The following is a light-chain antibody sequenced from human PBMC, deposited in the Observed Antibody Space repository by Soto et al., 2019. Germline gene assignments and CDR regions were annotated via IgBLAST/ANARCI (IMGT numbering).Light chain of an antibody. CDR2: DVS. CDR3: HQRANWPGT. J-gene: IGKJ1*01. Sequence: EIVLTQSPATLSLSPGERATLSCRASQSVFTYLAWYQQKPGQAPRLLIYDVSDRATGIPARFSGTGSGTDFSLTISSLEPEDFAVYYCHQRANWPGTFGQGTKVAI. V-gene: IGKV3-11*01. CDR1: QSVFTY.